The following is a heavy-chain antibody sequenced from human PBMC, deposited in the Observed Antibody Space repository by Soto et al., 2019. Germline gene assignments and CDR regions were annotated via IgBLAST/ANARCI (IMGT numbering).Heavy chain of an antibody. CDR3: AKRQTSGSYSGGDAFDI. D-gene: IGHD1-26*01. CDR2: ISYDGRNK. CDR1: GFTFSSYG. Sequence: QAQLVESGGGVVQPGRSLRLSCAASGFTFSSYGMHWVRQAPGKGLEWVAVISYDGRNKYYADSVKGRFTISRDNSKNTLYLQMNSLRAEDTAVYYCAKRQTSGSYSGGDAFDIWGQGTMVTVSS. J-gene: IGHJ3*02. V-gene: IGHV3-30*18.